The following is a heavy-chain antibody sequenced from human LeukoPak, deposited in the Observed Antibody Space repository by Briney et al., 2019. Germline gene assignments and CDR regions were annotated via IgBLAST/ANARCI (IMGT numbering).Heavy chain of an antibody. J-gene: IGHJ4*02. CDR2: IYHGGST. CDR1: GASISSNNW. CDR3: ASAEPRGIIWYPY. D-gene: IGHD6-13*01. Sequence: PSETLSLTCAVSGASISSNNWWWSWVRQPPGKGLEWIGEIYHGGSTNYNPSLKSRVTMSVDKSKNQFSLKLSSVTAADTAVYYCASAEPRGIIWYPYWGQGTLVTVSS. V-gene: IGHV4-4*02.